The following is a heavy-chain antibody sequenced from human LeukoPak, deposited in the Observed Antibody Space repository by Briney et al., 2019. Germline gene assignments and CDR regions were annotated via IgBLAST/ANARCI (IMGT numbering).Heavy chain of an antibody. J-gene: IGHJ4*02. Sequence: GGGLRLSCVASGFTLSNNWMSWGRQAPGKGLAWVSGFIGGGDSTYYAESVRGRVTISRENSKNTLFLQMNSLRAEDTVVYYCAKADRRPDLPYHFDYWGQGTVVPVSS. V-gene: IGHV3-23*01. CDR1: GFTLSNNW. CDR3: AKADRRPDLPYHFDY. CDR2: FIGGGDST.